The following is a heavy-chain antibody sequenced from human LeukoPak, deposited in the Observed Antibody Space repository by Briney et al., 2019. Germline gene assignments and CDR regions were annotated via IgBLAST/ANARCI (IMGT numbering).Heavy chain of an antibody. CDR3: AGDSSSRPFDY. J-gene: IGHJ4*02. V-gene: IGHV4-39*07. CDR2: IYYSGST. D-gene: IGHD6-6*01. Sequence: SETLSLTCTVSGGSISSSSYYWGWIRQPPGTGLEWIGSIYYSGSTYYNPSLKSRVTISVDTSKNQFSLKLSSVTAADTAVYYCAGDSSSRPFDYWGQGTLVTVSS. CDR1: GGSISSSSYY.